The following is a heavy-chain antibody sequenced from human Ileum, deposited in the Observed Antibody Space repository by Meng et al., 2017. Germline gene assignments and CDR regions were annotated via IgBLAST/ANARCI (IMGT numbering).Heavy chain of an antibody. CDR1: GGIISTSDW. V-gene: IGHV4-4*02. CDR2: IHHSGST. D-gene: IGHD1-26*01. Sequence: QVQMQEAGPGLRRPSGTLSLTCAVSGGIISTSDWWRWVRQPPGKGLEWSGEIHHSGSTNYNPSLKSRVTISVDKSKNQFSLKLNSVTAADTAVNYCAREWSGSYRHFDYWGQGTLVTVSS. CDR3: AREWSGSYRHFDY. J-gene: IGHJ4*02.